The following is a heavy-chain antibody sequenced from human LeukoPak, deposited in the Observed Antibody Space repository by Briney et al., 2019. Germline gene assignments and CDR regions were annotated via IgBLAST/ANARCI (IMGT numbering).Heavy chain of an antibody. CDR1: GFTVSSNY. J-gene: IGHJ4*02. CDR2: IYSGGST. CDR3: AKGDDGSYYKYYFDY. Sequence: GGSLRLSCAASGFTVSSNYMSWVRQAPGKGLEWVSVIYSGGSTYYADSVKGRFTISRDNSKNTLYLQMNSLRAEDTAIYYCAKGDDGSYYKYYFDYWGQGTLVTVSS. V-gene: IGHV3-66*01. D-gene: IGHD3-10*01.